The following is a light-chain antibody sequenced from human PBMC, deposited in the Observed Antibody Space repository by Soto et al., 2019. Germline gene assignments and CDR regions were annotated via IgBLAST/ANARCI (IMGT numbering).Light chain of an antibody. CDR1: QSVVTSY. CDR3: QQRSNWPLIT. CDR2: GAL. V-gene: IGKV3D-20*02. J-gene: IGKJ4*01. Sequence: EIVLTQSPGTLSLSPGEGATLSCRASQSVVTSYLAWYQQKYGQSPRLLIYGALYRAPGIPDRFSGSGSGTDFTLTISSLEPEDFAVYYCQQRSNWPLITFGGGTKVEIK.